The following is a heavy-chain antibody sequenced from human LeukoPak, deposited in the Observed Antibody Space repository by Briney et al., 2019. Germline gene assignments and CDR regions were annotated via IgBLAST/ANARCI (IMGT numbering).Heavy chain of an antibody. CDR3: AREPPYYDFWSGYYSPYYFDY. CDR2: MDPDGRTI. V-gene: IGHV3-74*01. D-gene: IGHD3-3*01. CDR1: GFTFSSYW. Sequence: GGSLRLSCAASGFTFSSYWMHWVRQAPGKGLEWVSRMDPDGRTIDYADSVKGRFTISRDNAKDTLYLQMSSLRAEDTAVYYCAREPPYYDFWSGYYSPYYFDYWGQGTLVTVSS. J-gene: IGHJ4*02.